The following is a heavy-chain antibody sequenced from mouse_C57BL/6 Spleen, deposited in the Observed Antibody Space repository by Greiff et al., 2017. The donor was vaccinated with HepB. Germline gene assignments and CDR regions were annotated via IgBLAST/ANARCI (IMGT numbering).Heavy chain of an antibody. J-gene: IGHJ3*01. CDR1: GYTFTSYW. D-gene: IGHD1-1*01. V-gene: IGHV1-64*01. Sequence: VQLQQPGAELVKPGASVKLSCKASGYTFTSYWMHWVKQRPGQGLEWIGMIHPNSGSTNYNEKFKSKATLTVDKSSSTAYMQLSSLTSEDSAVYYCARWDYGSSYVRLAYWGQGTLVTVSA. CDR2: IHPNSGST. CDR3: ARWDYGSSYVRLAY.